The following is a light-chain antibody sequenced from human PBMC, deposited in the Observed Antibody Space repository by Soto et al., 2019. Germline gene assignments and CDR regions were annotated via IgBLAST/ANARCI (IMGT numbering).Light chain of an antibody. J-gene: IGKJ4*01. V-gene: IGKV3-11*01. Sequence: EIVVTQSPATLSLSPGEGATLSCRASQSVRSFLAWYQQKPGQAPRLLIYDASNRATGIPARFSGSGSGTDFTLTISSLEPEDFAVYYCQQRSNWPLTFGGGTKVDIK. CDR3: QQRSNWPLT. CDR2: DAS. CDR1: QSVRSF.